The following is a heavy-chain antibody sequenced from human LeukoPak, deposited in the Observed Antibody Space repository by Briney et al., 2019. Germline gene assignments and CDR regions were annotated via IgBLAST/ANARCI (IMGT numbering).Heavy chain of an antibody. CDR2: IYYSGST. J-gene: IGHJ4*02. V-gene: IGHV4-39*01. CDR1: GGSISSSSYY. Sequence: SETLSLTCTVSGGSISSSSYYWGWIRQPPGKGLEWIGSIYYSGSTYYNPFLKSRVTISLDTSKNQFPLKLSSVTAADTAVYYCARSPPVATIYYFDYWGQGTLVTVSS. D-gene: IGHD5-12*01. CDR3: ARSPPVATIYYFDY.